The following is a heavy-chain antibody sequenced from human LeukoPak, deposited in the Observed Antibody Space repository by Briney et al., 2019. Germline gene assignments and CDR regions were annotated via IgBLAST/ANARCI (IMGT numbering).Heavy chain of an antibody. CDR3: ARGPASRAYYYDSSGLYYFDY. CDR1: GGSISSYY. D-gene: IGHD3-22*01. J-gene: IGHJ4*02. V-gene: IGHV4-4*07. Sequence: SETLSLTCTVSGGSISSYYWSWIRQPAGKGLEWIGRIYTSGSTNYNPSLTSRVTMSVDTSKNQFSLKLSSVTAADTAVYYCARGPASRAYYYDSSGLYYFDYWGQGTLVTVSS. CDR2: IYTSGST.